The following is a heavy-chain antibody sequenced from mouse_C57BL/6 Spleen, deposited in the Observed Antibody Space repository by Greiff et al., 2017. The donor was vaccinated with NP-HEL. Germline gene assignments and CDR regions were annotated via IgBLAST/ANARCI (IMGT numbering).Heavy chain of an antibody. CDR1: GYTFTSYW. CDR3: ARSGITTVVARAMDY. CDR2: IDPSDSYT. J-gene: IGHJ4*01. D-gene: IGHD1-1*01. Sequence: QVQLQQPGAELVMPGASVKLSCKASGYTFTSYWMHWVKQRPGQGLEWIGEIDPSDSYTNYNQKFKGKSTLTVDKSSSTAYMQLSSLTSEDSAVYYCARSGITTVVARAMDYWGQGTSVTVSS. V-gene: IGHV1-69*01.